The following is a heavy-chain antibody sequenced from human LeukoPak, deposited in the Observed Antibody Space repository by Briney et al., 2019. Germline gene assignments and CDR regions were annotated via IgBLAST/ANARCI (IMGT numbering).Heavy chain of an antibody. CDR3: ARDCGYSSSWHFEY. V-gene: IGHV3-30*01. J-gene: IGHJ4*02. Sequence: QPGRSLRLSCAASGFTFSSYAMHWVRQAPGKGLEWVAVISYDGSNKYYADSVKGRFTISRDNSKNTLYLQMNSLRAEDTAVYYCARDCGYSSSWHFEYWGQGTLVTVSS. CDR1: GFTFSSYA. D-gene: IGHD6-13*01. CDR2: ISYDGSNK.